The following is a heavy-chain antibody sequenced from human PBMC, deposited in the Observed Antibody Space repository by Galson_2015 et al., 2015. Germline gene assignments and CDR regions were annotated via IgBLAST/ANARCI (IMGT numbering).Heavy chain of an antibody. CDR3: AKDLGSGSASDY. Sequence: LRLSCAASGFPFSSYAMTWVRQAPGQGLEWVARITGSDGSTYYADSVKGRFTISRDNSKNTLYLQMNSLRAEDTAVYYCAKDLGSGSASDYWGQGILVTVSS. CDR1: GFPFSSYA. CDR2: ITGSDGST. J-gene: IGHJ4*02. V-gene: IGHV3-23*01. D-gene: IGHD1-26*01.